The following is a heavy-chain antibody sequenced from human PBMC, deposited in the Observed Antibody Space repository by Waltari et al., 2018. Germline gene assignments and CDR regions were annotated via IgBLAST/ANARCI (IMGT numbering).Heavy chain of an antibody. CDR2: ISSRSSYI. CDR3: ARDRAKWEPLGGYDAFDI. CDR1: GFTFSSYS. D-gene: IGHD1-26*01. J-gene: IGHJ3*02. V-gene: IGHV3-21*01. Sequence: EVQLVESGGGLVKPGGSLRLSCAASGFTFSSYSMNWVRQAPGKGLELVSSISSRSSYIYYADSGKGRFTISRDNAKNSLYLQMNSLRAEDTAVYYCARDRAKWEPLGGYDAFDIWGQGTMVTVSS.